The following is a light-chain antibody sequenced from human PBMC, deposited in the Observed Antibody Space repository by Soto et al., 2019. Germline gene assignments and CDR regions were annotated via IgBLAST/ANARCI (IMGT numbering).Light chain of an antibody. Sequence: EIVLTQSPGTLSLSPGERATLSCRASQSVSNRYLAWYQQKPGQAPRLLIYGVSSRATGIPDRFSGSGSGTDFTLTISRLEPEDLAVYYCQEYGISRPFGQGTKVDIK. CDR2: GVS. CDR3: QEYGISRP. CDR1: QSVSNRY. V-gene: IGKV3-20*01. J-gene: IGKJ1*01.